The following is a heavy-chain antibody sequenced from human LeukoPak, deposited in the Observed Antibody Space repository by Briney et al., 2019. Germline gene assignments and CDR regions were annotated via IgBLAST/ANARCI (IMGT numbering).Heavy chain of an antibody. CDR2: IYHSGST. V-gene: IGHV4-4*02. J-gene: IGHJ4*02. CDR3: ARAVYIVGATKGLSGLLG. D-gene: IGHD1-26*01. CDR1: GGSINSNNW. Sequence: SGTLSLTCAVSGGSINSNNWWSWVRQPPGKGLEWIGEIYHSGSTNYNPSLKSRVTISVDKSKNQFSLKLSSVTAADTAVYYCARAVYIVGATKGLSGLLGWGQGTLATVSS.